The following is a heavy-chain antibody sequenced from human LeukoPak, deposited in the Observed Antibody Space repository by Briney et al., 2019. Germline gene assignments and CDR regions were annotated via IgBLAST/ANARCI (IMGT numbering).Heavy chain of an antibody. J-gene: IGHJ4*02. D-gene: IGHD1-26*01. V-gene: IGHV4-59*01. CDR1: GGSISSYY. CDR2: IYYSGST. CDR3: AGSRDKKYYFDY. Sequence: SETLSLTXTVSGGSISSYYWSWIRQPPGKGLEWIGYIYYSGSTNYNPSLKGRVTISVDTSKNQFSLKLSSVTAADTAVYYCAGSRDKKYYFDYWGQGTLVTVSS.